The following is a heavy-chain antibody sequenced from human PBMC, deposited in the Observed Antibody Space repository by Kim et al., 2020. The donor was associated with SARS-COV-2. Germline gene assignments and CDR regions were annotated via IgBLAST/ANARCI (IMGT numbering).Heavy chain of an antibody. CDR1: GFTFSSYG. J-gene: IGHJ6*02. CDR3: AKVGDGMDV. V-gene: IGHV3-30*18. Sequence: GGSLRLSCAASGFTFSSYGMHWVRQAPGKGLEWVAVISYDGSNKYYADSVKGRFTISRDNSKNTLYLQMNSLRAEDTAVYYCAKVGDGMDVWGQGTTVTVSS. D-gene: IGHD2-21*01. CDR2: ISYDGSNK.